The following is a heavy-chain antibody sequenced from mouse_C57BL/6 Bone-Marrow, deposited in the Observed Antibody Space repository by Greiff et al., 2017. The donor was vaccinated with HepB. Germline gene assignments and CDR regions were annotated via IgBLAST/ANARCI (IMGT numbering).Heavy chain of an antibody. CDR2: IYPGSGNT. CDR3: ARVDLYYFDY. V-gene: IGHV1-76*01. J-gene: IGHJ2*01. CDR1: GYTFTDYY. Sequence: VQLQQSGAELVRPGASVKLSCKASGYTFTDYYINWVKQRPGQGLEWIARIYPGSGNTYYNEKFKGKATLTAEKSSSTAYMQLSSLTSEDSAVYFCARVDLYYFDYWGQGTTLTVSS.